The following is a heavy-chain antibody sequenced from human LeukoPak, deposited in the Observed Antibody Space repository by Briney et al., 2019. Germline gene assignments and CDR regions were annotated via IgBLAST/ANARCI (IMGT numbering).Heavy chain of an antibody. D-gene: IGHD1-1*01. J-gene: IGHJ6*04. CDR3: ARAVHDSEKDV. Sequence: TAGGSLRLSCAASGFTFSSYSMNWVRQAPGKGPEWVSSISSSSSYIYYADSVKGRFTISRDNAKNSLYLQMNSLRAEDTALYYCARAVHDSEKDVWGKGTTVTVSS. CDR1: GFTFSSYS. V-gene: IGHV3-21*04. CDR2: ISSSSSYI.